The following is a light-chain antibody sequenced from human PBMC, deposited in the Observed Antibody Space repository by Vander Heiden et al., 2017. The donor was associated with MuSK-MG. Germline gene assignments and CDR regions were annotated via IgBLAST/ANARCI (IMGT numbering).Light chain of an antibody. V-gene: IGLV1-47*01. J-gene: IGLJ3*02. CDR2: RNT. Sequence: QSVLAQPPSASGTPGQRVTISCSGGRSNIGTNHVFWYQQLPGTAPKLLIYRNTQRQSGVPDRVSASKSGTSASLAISGLRSEDEADYFCAAWDDSLSGWVFGGGTKVTVL. CDR3: AAWDDSLSGWV. CDR1: RSNIGTNH.